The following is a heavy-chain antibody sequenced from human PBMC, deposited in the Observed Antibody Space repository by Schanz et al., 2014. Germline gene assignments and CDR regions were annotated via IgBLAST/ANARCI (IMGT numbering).Heavy chain of an antibody. V-gene: IGHV3-21*04. CDR2: ISGSGGDT. CDR1: GFTFSGYG. Sequence: VQLVESGGGVVQPGRSLRLSCAASGFTFSGYGMHWVRQAPGKGLEWVSAISGSGGDTYYADSVKGRFTISRDNAKNSLYLQMHSLRPEDTAVYYCAKGQGAVINNWYFDLWGRGTLVTVSS. D-gene: IGHD2-21*01. J-gene: IGHJ2*01. CDR3: AKGQGAVINNWYFDL.